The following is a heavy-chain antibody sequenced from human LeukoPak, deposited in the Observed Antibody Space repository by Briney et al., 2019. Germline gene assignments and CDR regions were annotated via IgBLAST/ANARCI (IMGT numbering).Heavy chain of an antibody. D-gene: IGHD3-3*01. CDR1: GGSISSYF. Sequence: SETLSLTCTVSGGSISSYFWSWIRQPPGKGLEWIGYIYYSGSTNYNPSLKSRVTISVDTSKNQFSLKLSSVTAADTAVYYCAGFDFWSGYYDYWGQGTLVTVSS. J-gene: IGHJ4*02. CDR2: IYYSGST. CDR3: AGFDFWSGYYDY. V-gene: IGHV4-59*12.